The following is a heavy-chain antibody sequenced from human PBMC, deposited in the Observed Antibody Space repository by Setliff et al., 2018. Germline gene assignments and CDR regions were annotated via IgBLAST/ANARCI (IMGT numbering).Heavy chain of an antibody. Sequence: SETLSLTCTVSGGSISTNHYYWEWIRQAPGKGLEWIGRISYSGDTYYSPSLRSRVTISVDTSKNQFSLKLSSVTAADTAVYYCARRKEQWLVQGYYGSVTYRHFDYWGQGILVTVSS. CDR1: GGSISTNHYY. J-gene: IGHJ4*02. CDR2: ISYSGDT. D-gene: IGHD3-10*01. CDR3: ARRKEQWLVQGYYGSVTYRHFDY. V-gene: IGHV4-39*01.